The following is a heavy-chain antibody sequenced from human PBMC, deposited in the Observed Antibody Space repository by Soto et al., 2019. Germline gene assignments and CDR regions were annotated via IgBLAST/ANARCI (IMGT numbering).Heavy chain of an antibody. V-gene: IGHV3-23*01. CDR2: ISGSGGST. Sequence: EVQLLESGGGLVQPGGSLRLSCAASGFTFSSYAMSWVRQAPGKGLEWVSAISGSGGSTYYADSVKGRFTISRDNSKNTLYLQMNSLRAEDTAVYYCAKESSVLRYFDWLTGGYWGQGTLVTVSS. J-gene: IGHJ4*02. CDR3: AKESSVLRYFDWLTGGY. CDR1: GFTFSSYA. D-gene: IGHD3-9*01.